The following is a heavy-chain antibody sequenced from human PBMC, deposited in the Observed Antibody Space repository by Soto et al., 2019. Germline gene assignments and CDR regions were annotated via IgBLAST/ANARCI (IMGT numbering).Heavy chain of an antibody. J-gene: IGHJ4*02. D-gene: IGHD3-16*02. Sequence: QVQLQESGPGLVKPSETLSLTCTVSGGSVSSGSYYWSWIRQPPGKGLEWIGYIYYSGSTNYNPPPKSPVTKSVDTSKNQFSLKPSSVTAADTAVYYCAREDIMITFWGVIATRGFDYWGQGTLVTVSS. CDR1: GGSVSSGSYY. CDR2: IYYSGST. CDR3: AREDIMITFWGVIATRGFDY. V-gene: IGHV4-61*01.